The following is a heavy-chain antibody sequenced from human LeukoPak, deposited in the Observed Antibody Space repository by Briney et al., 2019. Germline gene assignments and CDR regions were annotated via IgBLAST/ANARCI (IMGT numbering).Heavy chain of an antibody. CDR2: IYYSGST. D-gene: IGHD5-24*01. V-gene: IGHV4-59*08. CDR1: GGSISSYY. J-gene: IGHJ4*02. CDR3: ARLKSRDGYGFDY. Sequence: SETLSLTCTVSGGSISSYYWSWIRQPPGKGLEWIGYIYYSGSTNYNPSLKSRVTISVDTPKNQFSLKLSSVTAADTAVYYCARLKSRDGYGFDYWGQGTLVTVSS.